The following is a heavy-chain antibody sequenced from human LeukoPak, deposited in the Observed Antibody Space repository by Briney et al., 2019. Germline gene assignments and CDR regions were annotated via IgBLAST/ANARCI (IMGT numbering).Heavy chain of an antibody. CDR3: ARVDKTSGLFDS. Sequence: ASVKVSCKESGYTFTNYYMHWVRQAPGQGLEWMGIINPSADTTNYAQKFQGRVTMTRDTSTSTVYMELSSLRSEDTAVYYCARVDKTSGLFDSWGQGTLVTVSS. CDR1: GYTFTNYY. D-gene: IGHD2-2*03. V-gene: IGHV1-46*01. J-gene: IGHJ4*02. CDR2: INPSADTT.